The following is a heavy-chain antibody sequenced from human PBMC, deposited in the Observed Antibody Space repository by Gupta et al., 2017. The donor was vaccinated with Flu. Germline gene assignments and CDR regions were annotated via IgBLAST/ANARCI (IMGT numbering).Heavy chain of an antibody. CDR3: AKVYSSSWYIDY. CDR2: ISGSGGST. J-gene: IGHJ4*02. V-gene: IGHV3-23*01. Sequence: EVQLLESGGGLVQPGGSLRLSCAASGFTFSSYAMSWVRQAPGKGLEWVSAISGSGGSTYYADSVKGRFTISRDNAKKTLYLQMKRLRAEDTAVYYWAKVYSSSWYIDYWGQVTLVPVSS. CDR1: GFTFSSYA. D-gene: IGHD6-13*01.